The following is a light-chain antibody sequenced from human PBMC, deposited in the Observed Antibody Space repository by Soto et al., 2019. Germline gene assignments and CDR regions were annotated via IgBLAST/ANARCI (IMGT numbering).Light chain of an antibody. CDR3: QQYDVHPKT. CDR1: ENIKNW. Sequence: DIQMTQSPSTLSASVGDRVTITCRASENIKNWLAWYQQTAGKAPKVLISDASRLEAGVPSRFSGSGSGTDFTLTITSLQNDDFGTYYCQQYDVHPKTLGQGTKVDIK. J-gene: IGKJ1*01. V-gene: IGKV1-5*01. CDR2: DAS.